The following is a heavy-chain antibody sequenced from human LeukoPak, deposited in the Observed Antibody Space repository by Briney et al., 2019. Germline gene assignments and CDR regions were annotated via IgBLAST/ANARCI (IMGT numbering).Heavy chain of an antibody. Sequence: GGSLRLSCAASGFTFSSYAMSWVRQAPGKGLEWVSAISGSGGSTYYADSVKGRFTISRDNSKNTLYLQMNSLRAEDTAVYYCAKGYYYDSSGYYHHAFDIWGQRTMVAVSS. CDR2: ISGSGGST. J-gene: IGHJ3*02. D-gene: IGHD3-22*01. V-gene: IGHV3-23*01. CDR1: GFTFSSYA. CDR3: AKGYYYDSSGYYHHAFDI.